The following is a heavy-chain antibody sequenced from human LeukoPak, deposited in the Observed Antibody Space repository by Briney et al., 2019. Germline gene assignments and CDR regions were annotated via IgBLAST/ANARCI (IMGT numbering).Heavy chain of an antibody. D-gene: IGHD3-22*01. J-gene: IGHJ4*02. V-gene: IGHV3-30*02. Sequence: GGPLRLSCAASGFTFSHYGMQWVRQAAGKGLEWVAFIEFDGSNKNYAAFVKGRFSISRDNSKSMVYLQMDSLRVGDTAVYYCAKDPRYDSGKSDWGQGTLVTVSA. CDR3: AKDPRYDSGKSD. CDR1: GFTFSHYG. CDR2: IEFDGSNK.